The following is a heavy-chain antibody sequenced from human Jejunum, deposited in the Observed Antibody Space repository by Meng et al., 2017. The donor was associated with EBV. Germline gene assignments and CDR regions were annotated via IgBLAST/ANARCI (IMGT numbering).Heavy chain of an antibody. CDR2: MHPGGST. CDR1: GDSTSSSHW. CDR3: AKSNDYPLNS. V-gene: IGHV4-4*02. J-gene: IGHJ4*02. D-gene: IGHD4-11*01. Sequence: QVQLQESGPGLVKPSGTLSLTCAVSGDSTSSSHWWSWVRQPPGKGLEWIGEMHPGGSTNYNPSLKSRVTISVDNSKNQFSLKLTSVTAADTAVYYCAKSNDYPLNSWGQGTLVTVSS.